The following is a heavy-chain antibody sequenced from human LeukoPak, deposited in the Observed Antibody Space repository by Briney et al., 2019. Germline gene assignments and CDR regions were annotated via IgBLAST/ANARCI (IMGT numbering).Heavy chain of an antibody. D-gene: IGHD6-13*01. J-gene: IGHJ4*02. CDR2: ISSGGGAI. V-gene: IGHV3-48*03. CDR3: ARDFIAAAGIDY. Sequence: GGSLGLSCAASGFTFSSFEMNWVRQAPGKGLEWVSYISSGGGAIYYADSVKGRFTISRDNARNSLYLQMNSLRAEDTAVYYCARDFIAAAGIDYWGQGTLVTVSS. CDR1: GFTFSSFE.